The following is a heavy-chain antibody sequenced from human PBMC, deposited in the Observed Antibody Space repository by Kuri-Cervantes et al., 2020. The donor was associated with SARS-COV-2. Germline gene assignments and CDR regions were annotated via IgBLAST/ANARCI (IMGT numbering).Heavy chain of an antibody. J-gene: IGHJ6*02. Sequence: ASVKVSCKASGYTFTGYYMHWVRQAPGQGLEWMGWINPNSGGTNYAQKFQGWVTMTRDTSISTAYMELSRLRSDDTAVYYCARDLGDILTGYYNGGYYYYGMDVWGQGTTVTVSS. CDR3: ARDLGDILTGYYNGGYYYYGMDV. D-gene: IGHD3-9*01. CDR1: GYTFTGYY. V-gene: IGHV1-2*04. CDR2: INPNSGGT.